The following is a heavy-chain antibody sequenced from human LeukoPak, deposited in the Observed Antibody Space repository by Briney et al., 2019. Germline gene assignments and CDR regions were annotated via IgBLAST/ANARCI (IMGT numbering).Heavy chain of an antibody. CDR3: ARDRSNYDFWSGYYN. V-gene: IGHV3-48*01. CDR1: GFTFSSYS. J-gene: IGHJ4*02. D-gene: IGHD3-3*01. Sequence: GGSLRLSCAASGFTFSSYSMNWVRQAPGKGLGWVSYISSSSSTIYYADSVKGRFTISRDNAKNSLYLQMNSLRAEDTAVYYCARDRSNYDFWSGYYNWGQGTLVTVSS. CDR2: ISSSSSTI.